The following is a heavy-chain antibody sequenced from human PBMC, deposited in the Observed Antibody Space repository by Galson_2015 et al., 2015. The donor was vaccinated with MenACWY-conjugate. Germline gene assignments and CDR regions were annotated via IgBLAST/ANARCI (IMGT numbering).Heavy chain of an antibody. CDR3: VASGWSILAGRPSFLDV. D-gene: IGHD6-19*01. J-gene: IGHJ6*04. Sequence: SLRLSCSGSGFSFRNYGINWIRPASGKGPEWVSTISSGSVHTYYSVSVEGRMNISRDPPQELVLLQMSNLRVEDTAVYYCVASGWSILAGRPSFLDVWGKGTTVIVSS. CDR1: GFSFRNYG. CDR2: ISSGSVHT. V-gene: IGHV3-21*01.